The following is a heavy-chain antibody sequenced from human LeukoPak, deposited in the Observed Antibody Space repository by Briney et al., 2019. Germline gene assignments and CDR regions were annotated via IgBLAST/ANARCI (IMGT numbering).Heavy chain of an antibody. D-gene: IGHD5-12*01. Sequence: PGRSLRLSCAASGFTFSSYAMHWVRQAPGKGLEWVAVISYDGSNKYYADSVKGRFTISRDNSKNTLYLQMNSLRAEATAVYYCARDRIQEWLPPGRCDYWGQGTLVTVSS. CDR1: GFTFSSYA. V-gene: IGHV3-30*04. CDR2: ISYDGSNK. J-gene: IGHJ4*02. CDR3: ARDRIQEWLPPGRCDY.